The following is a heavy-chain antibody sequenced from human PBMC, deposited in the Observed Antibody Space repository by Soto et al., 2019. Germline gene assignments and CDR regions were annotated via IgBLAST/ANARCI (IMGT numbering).Heavy chain of an antibody. CDR2: IYPGDSDT. CDR1: GYSFTSYW. D-gene: IGHD3-22*01. Sequence: PGESLKISCKGSGYSFTSYWISWVRQMHGKGLEWMGIIYPGDSDTRYNPSFQGQVTISVDKSTSTAYLKWNNLEASDTAIYYCARPEIPTRSTDYDHPFDLWGQGTLVTSPQ. V-gene: IGHV5-51*01. CDR3: ARPEIPTRSTDYDHPFDL. J-gene: IGHJ4*02.